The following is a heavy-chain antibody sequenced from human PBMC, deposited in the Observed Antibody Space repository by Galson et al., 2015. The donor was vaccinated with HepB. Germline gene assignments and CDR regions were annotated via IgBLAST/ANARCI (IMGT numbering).Heavy chain of an antibody. J-gene: IGHJ2*01. CDR2: IDPSDSYT. CDR1: GYSFTSYW. D-gene: IGHD3-22*01. Sequence: QSGAEVKKPGESLRISCKGSGYSFTSYWISWVRQMPGKGLEWMGRIDPSDSYTNYSPSFQGHVTISADKSISTAYLQWSSLKASDTAMYYCARGYYYDSSGYYYVNWYFDLWGRGTLVTVSS. CDR3: ARGYYYDSSGYYYVNWYFDL. V-gene: IGHV5-10-1*01.